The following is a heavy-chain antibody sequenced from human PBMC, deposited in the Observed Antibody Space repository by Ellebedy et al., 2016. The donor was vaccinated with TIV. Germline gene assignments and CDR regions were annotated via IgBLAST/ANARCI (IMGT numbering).Heavy chain of an antibody. Sequence: SETLSLXCTVSGVSIRSFYWNWIRQPAGKGLEWIGRIYTSGSPNYNPSLKSRVTMSVDTSKNLFSLSLTSVTAADTAVYFCARLAWDSSGLPKNYFDYWGQGTLVTVSS. CDR2: IYTSGSP. CDR3: ARLAWDSSGLPKNYFDY. V-gene: IGHV4-4*07. D-gene: IGHD3-22*01. CDR1: GVSIRSFY. J-gene: IGHJ4*02.